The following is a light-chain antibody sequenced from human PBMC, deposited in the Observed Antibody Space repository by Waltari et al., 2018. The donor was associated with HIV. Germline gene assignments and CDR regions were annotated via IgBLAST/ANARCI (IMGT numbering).Light chain of an antibody. CDR3: QQYGSSPYT. Sequence: EIVFTQSPGTPSLSPGERATLSCRASQSVSSSYLAWYQQKPGQAPRLLIYGASSRATGIPDRFSGSGSGTDFTLTISRLEPEDFAVYYCQQYGSSPYTFGQGTKLEIK. J-gene: IGKJ2*01. V-gene: IGKV3-20*01. CDR1: QSVSSSY. CDR2: GAS.